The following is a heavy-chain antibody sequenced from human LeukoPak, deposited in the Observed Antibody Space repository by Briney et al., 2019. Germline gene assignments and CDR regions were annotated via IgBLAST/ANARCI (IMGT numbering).Heavy chain of an antibody. CDR3: ARRGLTTVTTRLNTRKYYYGMDV. J-gene: IGHJ6*02. CDR1: GFTFSDYY. D-gene: IGHD4-17*01. Sequence: GGSLRLSCAASGFTFSDYYMSWIRQAPGKGLEWVSYISSSGSTIYYADSVKGRFTISRDNAKNSLYLQMNSMRAEDTAVYYCARRGLTTVTTRLNTRKYYYGMDVWGQGTTVTVSS. CDR2: ISSSGSTI. V-gene: IGHV3-11*01.